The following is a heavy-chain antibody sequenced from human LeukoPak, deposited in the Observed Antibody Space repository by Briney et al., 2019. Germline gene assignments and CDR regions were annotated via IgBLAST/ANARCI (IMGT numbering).Heavy chain of an antibody. CDR2: INTNTGNP. CDR1: GGTFSSYA. V-gene: IGHV7-4-1*02. Sequence: ASVKVSCKASGGTFSSYAISWVRQAPGQGLEWMGWINTNTGNPTYAQGFTGRFVFSLDTSVSTAYLQISSLKAEDTAVYYCARVVPAARVDYHYYGMDVWGQGTTVTVSS. D-gene: IGHD2-2*01. CDR3: ARVVPAARVDYHYYGMDV. J-gene: IGHJ6*02.